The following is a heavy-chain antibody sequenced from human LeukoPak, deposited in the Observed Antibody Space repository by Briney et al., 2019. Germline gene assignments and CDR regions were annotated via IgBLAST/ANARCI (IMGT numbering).Heavy chain of an antibody. CDR1: GYTFTSYG. D-gene: IGHD3-22*01. J-gene: IGHJ4*02. V-gene: IGHV1-18*01. CDR3: ARRYYDSSGYPHFDY. Sequence: ASVKVSCKASGYTFTSYGISWVRQAPGQGLEWMGWISAYNGNTNYALKFQGRVTMTTDTSTTTVYMELRSLRFDDTAVYYCARRYYDSSGYPHFDYWGQGTLVTVSS. CDR2: ISAYNGNT.